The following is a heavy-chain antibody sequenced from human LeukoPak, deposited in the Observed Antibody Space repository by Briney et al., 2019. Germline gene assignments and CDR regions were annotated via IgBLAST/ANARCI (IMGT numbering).Heavy chain of an antibody. CDR1: GFTFDDYA. CDR3: AKDLDWLSAFDI. J-gene: IGHJ3*02. Sequence: PGRSLRLSCAASGFTFDDYAMHWVRQAPGKGLEWVSGISWNSGSIGYADSVKGRFTISRDNAKNSLYLQMNSLRAEDTALYYCAKDLDWLSAFDIWGQGTMVTVSS. CDR2: ISWNSGSI. V-gene: IGHV3-9*01. D-gene: IGHD3-9*01.